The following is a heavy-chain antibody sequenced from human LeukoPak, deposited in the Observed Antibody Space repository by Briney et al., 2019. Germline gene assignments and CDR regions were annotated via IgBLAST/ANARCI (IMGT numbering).Heavy chain of an antibody. CDR3: ARDLEYSSGWYSWFDP. CDR1: GYTFTSYA. V-gene: IGHV1-3*01. J-gene: IGHJ5*02. Sequence: ASVKVSCKASGYTFTSYAMHWVRQAPGQRLEWMGWINAGNGNTKYSQKFQGRVTITRDTSASTAYMELSSLRSEDTAVYYCARDLEYSSGWYSWFDPWGQGTLVTVSS. D-gene: IGHD6-13*01. CDR2: INAGNGNT.